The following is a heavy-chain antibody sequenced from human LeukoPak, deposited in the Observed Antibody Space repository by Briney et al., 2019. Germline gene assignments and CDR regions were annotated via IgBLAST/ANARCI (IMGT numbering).Heavy chain of an antibody. V-gene: IGHV4-39*07. CDR1: GGSISSSSYY. J-gene: IGHJ4*02. CDR3: ARGFWSGYYYY. CDR2: INHSGST. D-gene: IGHD3-3*01. Sequence: PSETLSLTCTVSGGSISSSSYYWSWIRQPPGKGLEWIGEINHSGSTNYNPSLKSRVTISVDTSKNQFSLKLSSVTAADTALYYCARGFWSGYYYYWGQGTLVTVSS.